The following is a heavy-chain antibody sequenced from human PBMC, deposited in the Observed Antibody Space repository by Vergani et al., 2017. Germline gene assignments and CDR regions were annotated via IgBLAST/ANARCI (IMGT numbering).Heavy chain of an antibody. CDR1: GFTLSNYG. V-gene: IGHV3-30*02. Sequence: QVQVVESGGGVVQPGGSLRISCAASGFTLSNYGMHWGRRAPGKGLEWVAFLRYDGITKHYSDSVKGRFTISRDNSKNTLYLQMNNLRRDDTAVYYCAKNFWSELNYHGSSSPGEFDFWGQGTLVTVSS. D-gene: IGHD3/OR15-3a*01. J-gene: IGHJ4*02. CDR2: LRYDGITK. CDR3: AKNFWSELNYHGSSSPGEFDF.